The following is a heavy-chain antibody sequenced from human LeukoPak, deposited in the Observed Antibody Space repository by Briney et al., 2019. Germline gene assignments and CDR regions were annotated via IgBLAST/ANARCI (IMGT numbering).Heavy chain of an antibody. V-gene: IGHV3-7*01. CDR2: IDQDGSEK. D-gene: IGHD1-26*01. J-gene: IGHJ4*02. CDR3: ARDARDDENVRSGWELLDY. Sequence: GGSLRLSCAASGFTFSSYWMSWVRQAPGKGLEWVVNIDQDGSEKYYVDSVKGRFTISRDNAKNSLYLQMNILRAEDTAVYYCARDARDDENVRSGWELLDYWGQGTLVTVSS. CDR1: GFTFSSYW.